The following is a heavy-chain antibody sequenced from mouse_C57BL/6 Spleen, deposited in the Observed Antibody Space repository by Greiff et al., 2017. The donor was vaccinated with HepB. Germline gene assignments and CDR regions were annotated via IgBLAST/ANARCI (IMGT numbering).Heavy chain of an antibody. CDR1: GFTFTDYY. V-gene: IGHV7-3*01. J-gene: IGHJ1*03. D-gene: IGHD4-1*01. Sequence: EVHLVESGGGLVQPGGSLSLSCAASGFTFTDYYMSWVRQPPGKALEWLGFIRNKANGYTTEYSASVKGRFTISRDNSQSILYLQMNALRAEDSATYYCARLTGTKYFDVWGTGTTVTVSS. CDR2: IRNKANGYTT. CDR3: ARLTGTKYFDV.